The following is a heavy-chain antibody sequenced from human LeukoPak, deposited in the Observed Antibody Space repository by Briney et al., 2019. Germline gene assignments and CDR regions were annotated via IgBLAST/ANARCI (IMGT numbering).Heavy chain of an antibody. CDR1: GFTFSSYW. Sequence: GGSLRLSCAAAGFTFSSYWMSWVRQAPGKGREWVANIKQEGSEKYYVDSVKGRFTISRDNAKNSLYLQMNSLRAEDTAVYYCARVTKYYDILTGYYGRAGYYYMDVWGKGTTVTISS. CDR3: ARVTKYYDILTGYYGRAGYYYMDV. CDR2: IKQEGSEK. D-gene: IGHD3-9*01. V-gene: IGHV3-7*01. J-gene: IGHJ6*03.